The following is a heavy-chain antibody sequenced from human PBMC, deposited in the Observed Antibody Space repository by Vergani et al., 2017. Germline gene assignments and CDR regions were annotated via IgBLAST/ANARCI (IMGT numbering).Heavy chain of an antibody. V-gene: IGHV1-8*01. CDR1: GYTFTSYD. Sequence: QVQLVQSGAEVKKPGASVKVSCKASGYTFTSYDINWVRQATGQGLEWMGWMKPNSGNTDYAQKFQGRVTMTRKTSISTAYMELSSLRAEDTAVYYCARFLVVPAAYDAFDIWGQGTMVTVSS. CDR3: ARFLVVPAAYDAFDI. D-gene: IGHD2-2*01. CDR2: MKPNSGNT. J-gene: IGHJ3*02.